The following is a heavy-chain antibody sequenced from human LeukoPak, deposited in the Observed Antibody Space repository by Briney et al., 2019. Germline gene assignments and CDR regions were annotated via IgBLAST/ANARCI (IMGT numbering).Heavy chain of an antibody. D-gene: IGHD6-19*01. Sequence: SETLSLTCAVYGGSFSGYYWSWIRQPPGKGLEWIGYIYYSGSTNYNPSLKSRVTISVDTSKNQFSLKLSSVTAADTAVYCCARRMGSGWYSWFDPWGQGTLVTVSS. CDR3: ARRMGSGWYSWFDP. V-gene: IGHV4-59*01. CDR1: GGSFSGYY. CDR2: IYYSGST. J-gene: IGHJ5*02.